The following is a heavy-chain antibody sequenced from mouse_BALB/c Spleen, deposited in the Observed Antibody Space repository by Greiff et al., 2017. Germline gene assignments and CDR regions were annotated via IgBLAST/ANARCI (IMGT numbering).Heavy chain of an antibody. V-gene: IGHV5-9-4*01. J-gene: IGHJ3*01. D-gene: IGHD2-14*01. CDR2: ISSGGSYT. CDR3: ARGGKVQRDFAD. Sequence: EVKLMESGAGLVKPGGSLKLSCAASGYTFTSYAMSWVRQSPEKRLEWVAEISSGGSYTYYQHTVTGRFTISRDNAKNTLYLEMSSLMSEDTAMYYCARGGKVQRDFADWGQGTLVTVSA. CDR1: GYTFTSYA.